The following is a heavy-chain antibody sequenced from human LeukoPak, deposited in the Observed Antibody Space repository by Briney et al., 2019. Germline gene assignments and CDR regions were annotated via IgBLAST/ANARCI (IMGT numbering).Heavy chain of an antibody. V-gene: IGHV3-7*05. Sequence: PGGSLRLSCAASGFTLSSYWMSWVRQDPGEGLEWVANIKEDGSAKYYVDSVKGRFTISRDNAKNSVYLQMNSLRAEDTAVYYCASIRRTEVAFEYWGQGTLVT. CDR2: IKEDGSAK. J-gene: IGHJ4*02. D-gene: IGHD5-12*01. CDR1: GFTLSSYW. CDR3: ASIRRTEVAFEY.